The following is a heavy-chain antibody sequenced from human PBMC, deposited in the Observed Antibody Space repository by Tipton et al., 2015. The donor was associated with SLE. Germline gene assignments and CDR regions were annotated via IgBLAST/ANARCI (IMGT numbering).Heavy chain of an antibody. CDR2: INHSGST. D-gene: IGHD2-15*01. J-gene: IGHJ5*02. CDR3: ARGRDIVVVVAAAGFDP. Sequence: TLSLTCAVYGGSFSGYYWSWIRQPPGKGLEWIGEINHSGSTNYNPSLKSRVIISVDTSKNQFSLKLSSVTAADTAVYYCARGRDIVVVVAAAGFDPWGQGTLVTVSS. CDR1: GGSFSGYY. V-gene: IGHV4-34*01.